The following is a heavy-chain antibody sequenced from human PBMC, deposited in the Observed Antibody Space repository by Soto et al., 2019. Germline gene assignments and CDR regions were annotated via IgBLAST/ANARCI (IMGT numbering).Heavy chain of an antibody. CDR1: GFTFDDYA. D-gene: IGHD6-19*01. CDR2: ISWNSGST. CDR3: AKDGAGKGRFDY. V-gene: IGHV3-9*01. J-gene: IGHJ4*02. Sequence: EVQLVESGGGLVQPGRSLRLSCAASGFTFDDYAMHWVRQAPGKGLEWVSGISWNSGSTGYADSVKGRFTISRDNAKNPLYLQMNSLRAEDTALYYCAKDGAGKGRFDYWGQGTLVTVSS.